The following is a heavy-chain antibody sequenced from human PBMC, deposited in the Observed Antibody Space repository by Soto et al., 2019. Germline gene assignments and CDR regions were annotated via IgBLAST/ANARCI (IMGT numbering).Heavy chain of an antibody. J-gene: IGHJ4*02. CDR1: GGSISSSSYY. CDR3: ARHERAARRFDY. CDR2: IYYSGST. D-gene: IGHD6-6*01. V-gene: IGHV4-39*01. Sequence: QLQLQESGPGLVKPSETLSLTCTVSGGSISSSSYYWGWIRQPPGKGLEWIGSIYYSGSTYYNPSLKSRVTISVDTSKNQFSLKLSSVTAADTAVYYCARHERAARRFDYWGQGTLVTVSS.